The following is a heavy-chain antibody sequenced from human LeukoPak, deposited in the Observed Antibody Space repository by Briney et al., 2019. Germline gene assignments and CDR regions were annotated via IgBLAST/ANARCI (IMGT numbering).Heavy chain of an antibody. Sequence: PGGSLRLSCAASGFTFSNYGMQWVRQAPGKGLEWVALIWYDGSSTYYVDSVKGRFTISRDNSKNTLYLQMNSLRGEDTAVYYCAKGGSPSCYSSSGYWGQGTLVTVSS. CDR3: AKGGSPSCYSSSGY. J-gene: IGHJ4*02. CDR2: IWYDGSST. CDR1: GFTFSNYG. V-gene: IGHV3-33*06. D-gene: IGHD2-2*01.